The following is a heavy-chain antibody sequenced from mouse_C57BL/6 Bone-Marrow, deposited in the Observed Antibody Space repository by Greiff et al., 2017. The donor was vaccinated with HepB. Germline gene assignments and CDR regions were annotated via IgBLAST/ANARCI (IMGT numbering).Heavy chain of an antibody. J-gene: IGHJ2*01. Sequence: EVKLMESGGGLVQPKGSLKLSCAASGFSFNTYAMNWVRQAPGKGLEWVARIRSKSNNYATYYADSVKDRFTISRDDSESMLYLQMNNLKTEDTAMYYCVREGDAFFDYWGQGTTLTVSS. CDR2: IRSKSNNYAT. CDR1: GFSFNTYA. D-gene: IGHD3-3*01. CDR3: VREGDAFFDY. V-gene: IGHV10-1*01.